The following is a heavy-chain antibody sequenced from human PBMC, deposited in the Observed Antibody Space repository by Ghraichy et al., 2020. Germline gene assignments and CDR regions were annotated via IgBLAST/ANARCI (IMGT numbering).Heavy chain of an antibody. V-gene: IGHV3-48*02. CDR3: ARGSTVVRYYYYDGMDV. CDR2: ITSSSRFI. CDR1: EFTFSSYS. J-gene: IGHJ6*02. D-gene: IGHD4-23*01. Sequence: GGSLRPSCVGSEFTFSSYSMNWVRQAPGKGLEWVSYITSSSRFISYADSVKGRFTVSRDNGQNSLYLQMKSLRDEDTAVYYCARGSTVVRYYYYDGMDVWGQGTTVTVSS.